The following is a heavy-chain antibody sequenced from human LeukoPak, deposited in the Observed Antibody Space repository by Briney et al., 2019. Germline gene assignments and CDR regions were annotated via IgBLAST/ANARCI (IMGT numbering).Heavy chain of an antibody. J-gene: IGHJ5*02. Sequence: GGSLRLSCAASGFTFSTYAMSWVRQAPGKGLEWVSGISGSGGTPYYADSVKGRFTISRDNSKNTLYLQMSSLRPEDTAVYFCVKRTTSGWYYDHWGQGTLVTVSS. D-gene: IGHD6-19*01. V-gene: IGHV3-23*01. CDR3: VKRTTSGWYYDH. CDR1: GFTFSTYA. CDR2: ISGSGGTP.